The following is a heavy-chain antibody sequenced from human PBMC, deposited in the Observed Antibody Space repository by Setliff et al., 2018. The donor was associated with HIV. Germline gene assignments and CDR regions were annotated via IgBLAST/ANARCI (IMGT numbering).Heavy chain of an antibody. D-gene: IGHD3-10*01. Sequence: GGSLRLSCVASGFTVSSYYTSWVRQAPGKGLEWISTIYSDGSTYHADSVKGRFTLSRDNSKNTLYLQMNSLRPEDTAVYYCARLRPYNSALDYWGQGTLVTVSS. V-gene: IGHV3-66*02. CDR3: ARLRPYNSALDY. CDR1: GFTVSSYY. CDR2: IYSDGST. J-gene: IGHJ4*02.